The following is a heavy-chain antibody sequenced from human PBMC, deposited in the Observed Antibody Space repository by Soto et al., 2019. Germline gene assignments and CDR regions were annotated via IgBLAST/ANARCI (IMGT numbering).Heavy chain of an antibody. CDR3: GRVHRGVSRLYRGPFDY. J-gene: IGHJ4*02. CDR1: GYTFTSYA. D-gene: IGHD3-10*01. CDR2: INAGNGNT. V-gene: IGHV1-3*01. Sequence: ASVKASCKASGYTFTSYAMHWVRQAPGQRLGWMGWINAGNGNTKYSQKFQGRVTITRDTSASTAYMELSSLRSEDTAVYYCGRVHRGVSRLYRGPFDYWGQGTVVTVS.